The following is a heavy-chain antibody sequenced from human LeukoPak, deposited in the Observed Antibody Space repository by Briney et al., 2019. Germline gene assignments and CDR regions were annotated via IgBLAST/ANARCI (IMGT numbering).Heavy chain of an antibody. V-gene: IGHV1-18*01. CDR3: ASAGSNIVGDTGYFDY. Sequence: ASVKVSCKASGYTFTSYGISWVRQAPGQGLEWMGWISAYNGNTNYAQKLQGRVTMTTDTSTSTAYMELRSLRSEDTAVYYCASAGSNIVGDTGYFDYWGQGTLVTVSS. CDR1: GYTFTSYG. CDR2: ISAYNGNT. J-gene: IGHJ4*02. D-gene: IGHD1-26*01.